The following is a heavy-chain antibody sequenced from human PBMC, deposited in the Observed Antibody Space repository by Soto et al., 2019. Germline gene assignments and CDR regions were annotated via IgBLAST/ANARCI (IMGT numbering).Heavy chain of an antibody. J-gene: IGHJ6*02. D-gene: IGHD1-26*01. CDR3: AKGAGDRLSLGMDV. CDR1: GFSISDYG. CDR2: ISYDGSNT. Sequence: QVQLVESGGGVVQPGWSLRLSCAASGFSISDYGMEWVLQAPGKGLEWVALISYDGSNTYYADSVKGRFTISRENSKDTLFLQMTGLRREDTAVYYCAKGAGDRLSLGMDVWGQGTTFTVSS. V-gene: IGHV3-30*18.